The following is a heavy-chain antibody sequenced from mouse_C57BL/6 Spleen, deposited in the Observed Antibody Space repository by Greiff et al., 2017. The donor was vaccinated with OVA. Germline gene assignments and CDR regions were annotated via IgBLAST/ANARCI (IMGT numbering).Heavy chain of an antibody. CDR2: IDPSDSET. V-gene: IGHV1-52*01. CDR3: ARGRAVDY. D-gene: IGHD3-3*01. J-gene: IGHJ2*01. Sequence: VQLQQPGAELVRPGSSVKLSCKASGYTFISYRPHLVKQRPIQGLEWIGNIDPSDSETNYNQKFKDKATLTVDKSSSTAYMQLSSLTSEDSAVYYCARGRAVDYWGQGTTLTVSS. CDR1: GYTFISYR.